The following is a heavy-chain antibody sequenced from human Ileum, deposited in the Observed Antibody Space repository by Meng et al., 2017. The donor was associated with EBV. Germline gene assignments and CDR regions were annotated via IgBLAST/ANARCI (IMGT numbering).Heavy chain of an antibody. D-gene: IGHD5-18*01. J-gene: IGHJ5*02. V-gene: IGHV4-34*02. CDR1: GGSFNAYD. Sequence: QGQLERRGAGLVKPSGTLSVTCDVSGGSFNAYDWTWIRQSPGGGLEWIGEIFHSGHTNYNPSLESRVSMSVATSKKQFSLLLSSVTAADSGLYFCARGREYTGQLDLWGLGTLVTVSS. CDR3: ARGREYTGQLDL. CDR2: IFHSGHT.